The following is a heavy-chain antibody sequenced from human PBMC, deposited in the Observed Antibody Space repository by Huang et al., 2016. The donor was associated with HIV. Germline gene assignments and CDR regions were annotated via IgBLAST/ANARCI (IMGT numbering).Heavy chain of an antibody. CDR1: GSKFHIYE. D-gene: IGHD3-16*01. V-gene: IGHV1-18*04. CDR3: ARTKGEFDF. J-gene: IGHJ4*02. CDR2: SSGDNVST. Sequence: QIHLVQSGPEVKQPGASVKVSCKASGSKFHIYEITWVRQTPGQGLECMGGSSGDNVSTRFAQKFQDRRTMTTDVSTSTAYLELRSLRLDDTAVYYCARTKGEFDFWGQGALVTVSS.